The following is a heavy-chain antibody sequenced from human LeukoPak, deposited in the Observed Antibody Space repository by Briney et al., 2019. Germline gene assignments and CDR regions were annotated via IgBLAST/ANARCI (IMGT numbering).Heavy chain of an antibody. CDR2: IGTDGDT. CDR3: ARALETTQFAY. CDR1: GFTFSSYD. Sequence: GGSLRLSCAASGFTFSSYDMHWVRQPTGKGLEWVSGIGTDGDTYYPGSVKGRFTISRENAKNSLYLQMNSLRAGDTAVYYCARALETTQFAYWGQGTLVTVSS. D-gene: IGHD1-1*01. V-gene: IGHV3-13*01. J-gene: IGHJ4*02.